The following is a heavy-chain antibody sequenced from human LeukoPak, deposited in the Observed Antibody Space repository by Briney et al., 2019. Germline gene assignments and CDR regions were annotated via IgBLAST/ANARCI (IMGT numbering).Heavy chain of an antibody. CDR3: ARADYYGSGSYSNFDY. CDR2: TYYRSTWYN. Sequence: SQTLSLTCAISGDSVSSNSVTWNWIRQSPSRGLEWLGRTYYRSTWYNDYAVSVRGRITINPDTSKNQFSLQLNSVTPEDTAVYYCARADYYGSGSYSNFDYWGQGTLVTVSS. CDR1: GDSVSSNSVT. D-gene: IGHD3-10*01. J-gene: IGHJ4*02. V-gene: IGHV6-1*01.